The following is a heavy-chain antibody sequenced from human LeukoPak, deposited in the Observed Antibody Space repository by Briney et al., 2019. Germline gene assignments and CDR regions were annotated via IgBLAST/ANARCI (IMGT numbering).Heavy chain of an antibody. J-gene: IGHJ3*02. CDR3: ARAKSSGWYGGAFDI. Sequence: PGGSLRLSCAASGFTFSNYSMNWVRQAPGKGLEWVSSISSSSSYIYYADAVKGRFTISRDNAKNSLYRQMNSLRAEDTAVYYCARAKSSGWYGGAFDIWGQGTMVSVSS. D-gene: IGHD6-19*01. V-gene: IGHV3-21*01. CDR1: GFTFSNYS. CDR2: ISSSSSYI.